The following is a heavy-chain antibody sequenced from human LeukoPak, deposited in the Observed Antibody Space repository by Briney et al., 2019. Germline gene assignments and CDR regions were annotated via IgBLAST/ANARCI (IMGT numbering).Heavy chain of an antibody. J-gene: IGHJ4*02. V-gene: IGHV3-23*01. CDR3: AKRGPGSPQSGKYFFDY. D-gene: IGHD3-10*01. CDR2: ISGSAAAT. CDR1: GFTFSAYG. Sequence: GGSLRLSCTASGFTFSAYGMTWVRQAPGKGLEWVSAISGSAAATFYADSVKGRFTISRDNSRSTLYLQMNSLRAEDTAVYYCAKRGPGSPQSGKYFFDYWGQGTLVTVSS.